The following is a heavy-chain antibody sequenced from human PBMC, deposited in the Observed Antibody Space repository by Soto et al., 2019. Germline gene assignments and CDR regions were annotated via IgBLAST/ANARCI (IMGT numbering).Heavy chain of an antibody. Sequence: GGSLRLSCAASGFTFSTYYMTWVRQAPGKGLEWVASIKNDGSEQYYVDSVKGRFTISRDNAKNSLYLQMNSLRAGDTALYYCSRENWFQDYWGQGXRVTVSS. D-gene: IGHD3-10*01. V-gene: IGHV3-7*03. CDR1: GFTFSTYY. J-gene: IGHJ4*02. CDR2: IKNDGSEQ. CDR3: SRENWFQDY.